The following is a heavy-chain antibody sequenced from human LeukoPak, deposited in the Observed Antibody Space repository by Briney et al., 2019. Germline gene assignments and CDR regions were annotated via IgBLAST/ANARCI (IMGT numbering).Heavy chain of an antibody. J-gene: IGHJ4*02. V-gene: IGHV3-66*01. CDR2: IYSGGST. CDR3: ARGRPVGASTVEDY. CDR1: GFTVSSNY. D-gene: IGHD1-26*01. Sequence: PGGSLRLSCAATGFTVSSNYMSWVRQAPGQGLEWVSVIYSGGSTYYADSVKGRFTISRDNSKNTLYLQMNNLRAEDTAVYYCARGRPVGASTVEDYWGQGTLATVSS.